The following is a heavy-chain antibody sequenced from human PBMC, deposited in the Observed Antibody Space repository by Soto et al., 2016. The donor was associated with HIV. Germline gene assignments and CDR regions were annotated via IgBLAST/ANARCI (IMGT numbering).Heavy chain of an antibody. Sequence: QVQLVQSGAEVKKPGASVNISCKASGYTFTGYYIHWVRQAPGQGLEWMGWINPNPNSGATNYAQNFQGRVTMTRDTSISTAYMELSGLRSDDTAVFYCAREWSTNSWTSFDYWGQGTLVTVSS. J-gene: IGHJ4*02. V-gene: IGHV1-2*02. CDR1: GYTFTGYY. CDR2: INPNPNSGAT. D-gene: IGHD6-13*01. CDR3: AREWSTNSWTSFDY.